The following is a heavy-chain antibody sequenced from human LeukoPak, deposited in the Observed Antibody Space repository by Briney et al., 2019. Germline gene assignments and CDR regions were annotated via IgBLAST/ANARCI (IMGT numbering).Heavy chain of an antibody. V-gene: IGHV3-64*01. CDR2: ISSNGGST. Sequence: PGGSLRLSCVASGFTFSSYAMHWVRQAPGKGLEYVSAISSNGGSTYYANSVKGRFTISRDNSKNTLYLQIGSLRAEDMAVYYCARGGYGGDYYFDYWGQGTLVTVSS. CDR1: GFTFSSYA. CDR3: ARGGYGGDYYFDY. J-gene: IGHJ4*02. D-gene: IGHD4-23*01.